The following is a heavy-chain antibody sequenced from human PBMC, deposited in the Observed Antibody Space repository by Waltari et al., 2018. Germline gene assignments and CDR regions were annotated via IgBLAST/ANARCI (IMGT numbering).Heavy chain of an antibody. Sequence: EVQLLESGGGLVQPGGSLRLSCAASGFTFSSYAMSWVRQAPGKGLEWVTAIGGSGGGTDYAQSLNGRFTISRDRSKNTLYLPMNCLRAEDTAVYYCAKEAYSSSSYYYCYGIDVWGQGTTVTVSS. CDR2: IGGSGGGT. D-gene: IGHD6-6*01. V-gene: IGHV3-23*01. CDR3: AKEAYSSSSYYYCYGIDV. CDR1: GFTFSSYA. J-gene: IGHJ6*02.